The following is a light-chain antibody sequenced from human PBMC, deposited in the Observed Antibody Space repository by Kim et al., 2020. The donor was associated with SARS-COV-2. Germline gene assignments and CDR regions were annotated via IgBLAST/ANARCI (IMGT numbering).Light chain of an antibody. CDR3: QQYKNWRT. CDR1: QSVSSK. Sequence: ETVMTQSPAILFVSPGERATLSCRASQSVSSKVAWYQQKPGQATRLLIYGASTRATGIPARFTGSGSGTEFTLTISSLQSEDFGVYYCQQYKNWRTFGQGTKVDIK. J-gene: IGKJ1*01. CDR2: GAS. V-gene: IGKV3-15*01.